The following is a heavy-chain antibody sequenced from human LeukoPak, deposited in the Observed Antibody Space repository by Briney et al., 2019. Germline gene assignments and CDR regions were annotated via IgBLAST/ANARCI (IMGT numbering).Heavy chain of an antibody. V-gene: IGHV1-2*02. D-gene: IGHD1-26*01. CDR2: INPNSGDT. Sequence: GLEWMGWINPNSGDTNYAQKFQGRVTMTRDTSISTAYMELSRLISDDTAVYYCARDRQSGFWGQGTLVTVSS. CDR3: ARDRQSGF. J-gene: IGHJ4*02.